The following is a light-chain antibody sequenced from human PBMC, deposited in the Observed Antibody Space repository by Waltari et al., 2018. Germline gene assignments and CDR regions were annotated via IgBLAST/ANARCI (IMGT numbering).Light chain of an antibody. CDR1: ELPRQF. CDR3: YSSDSTGLRV. V-gene: IGLV3-10*01. Sequence: SYELTQPPSVSVSPGQTARITCPGHELPRQFAYWFQPKSGQAPRLVIYEDTKRPSGIPERFSGSSSGTVATLTITGAQVDDEADYYCYSSDSTGLRVFGGGTTVVVL. J-gene: IGLJ1*01. CDR2: EDT.